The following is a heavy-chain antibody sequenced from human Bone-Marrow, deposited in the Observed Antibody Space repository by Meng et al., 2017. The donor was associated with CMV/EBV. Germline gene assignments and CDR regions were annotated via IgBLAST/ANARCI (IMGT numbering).Heavy chain of an antibody. J-gene: IGHJ4*02. CDR2: IKPDGSQG. V-gene: IGHV3-7*01. CDR1: GFTFSTYW. Sequence: GESLKISCAASGFTFSTYWMTWVRQAPGKGLEWVANIKPDGSQGYYVDSVRGRFTISRDNAKSSLYLQINDLRVEDTALYYCTKNLVASAGDYWGQGTLVTVYS. D-gene: IGHD6-13*01. CDR3: TKNLVASAGDY.